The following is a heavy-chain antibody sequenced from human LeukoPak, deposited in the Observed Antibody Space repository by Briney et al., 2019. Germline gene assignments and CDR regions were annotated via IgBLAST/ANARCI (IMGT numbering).Heavy chain of an antibody. J-gene: IGHJ4*02. V-gene: IGHV1-18*01. D-gene: IGHD6-19*01. CDR3: ARLANIAVAGTGDY. CDR2: ISAYNGNT. CDR1: DYTFTSYG. Sequence: GASVKVSCKASDYTFTSYGISWVRQAPGQGLEWMGWISAYNGNTNYAQKLQGRVTMTTDTSTSTAYMELRSPRSDDTAVYYCARLANIAVAGTGDYWGQGTLVTVSS.